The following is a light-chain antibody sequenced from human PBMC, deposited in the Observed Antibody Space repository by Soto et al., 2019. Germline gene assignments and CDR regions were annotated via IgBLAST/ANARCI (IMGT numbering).Light chain of an antibody. CDR1: QSVGSK. J-gene: IGKJ1*01. Sequence: EIVMTQSPATLSVSPGEGATLSCRASQSVGSKLAWYQQKPGQAPRLLIYGASTRATGIPARFSGSGSGTEFTLIISSLQSEDSAVYNCQQYNSWLWTFGQGTKVEIK. CDR3: QQYNSWLWT. V-gene: IGKV3-15*01. CDR2: GAS.